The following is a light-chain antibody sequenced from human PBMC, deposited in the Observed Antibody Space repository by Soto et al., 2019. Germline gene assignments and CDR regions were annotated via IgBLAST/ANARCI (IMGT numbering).Light chain of an antibody. Sequence: QSALTQPASVSGSLGQSITISCTGTSSDVGGYNFVSWYRQYAGKAPELIIYEVSQRPSTFFNRFSGSKSGNTASLTVSGLQSDDEADYYCCSYAGNNTLVFGGGTKLTVL. J-gene: IGLJ3*02. CDR2: EVS. V-gene: IGLV2-23*02. CDR1: SSDVGGYNF. CDR3: CSYAGNNTLV.